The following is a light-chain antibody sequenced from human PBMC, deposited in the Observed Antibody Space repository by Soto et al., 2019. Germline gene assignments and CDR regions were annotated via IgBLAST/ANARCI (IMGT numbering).Light chain of an antibody. J-gene: IGLJ1*01. CDR1: SSNIGSNY. CDR2: RNN. V-gene: IGLV1-47*01. Sequence: QSVLTQPPSASGTPGQRVTISCSGSSSNIGSNYVYWYQQLPGTAPKLLIYRNNQRPSGVPDRFSGSESGTSAFLAISGLRSEDEADYYCAAWDDSLSGPSYVFGTGTKVTVL. CDR3: AAWDDSLSGPSYV.